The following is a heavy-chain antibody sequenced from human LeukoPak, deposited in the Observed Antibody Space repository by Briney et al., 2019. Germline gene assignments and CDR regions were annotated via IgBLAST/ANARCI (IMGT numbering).Heavy chain of an antibody. CDR3: SRGGIRFGGFYFDY. CDR2: MRHSGST. Sequence: SQTLSLTCTVSADSISSGGHYWSWIRQHPGKGLESIGFMRHSGSTSHNPSLKGRVAISVDASKNQFSLRLSSVTAADTAVYYCSRGGIRFGGFYFDYWGQGSLATVSS. D-gene: IGHD3-10*01. V-gene: IGHV4-31*03. J-gene: IGHJ4*02. CDR1: ADSISSGGHY.